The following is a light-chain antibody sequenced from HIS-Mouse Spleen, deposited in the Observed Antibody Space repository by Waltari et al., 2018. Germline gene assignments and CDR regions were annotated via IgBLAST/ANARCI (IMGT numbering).Light chain of an antibody. V-gene: IGLV2-14*03. J-gene: IGLJ2*01. CDR3: SSYTSSSFNVV. CDR2: DVS. CDR1: SSDVGGYNY. Sequence: SCTGTSSDVGGYNYVSWYQQHPGKAPKLMIYDVSNRPSGFSNRFSGSKSGNTASLTISGLQAEDEADYYCSSYTSSSFNVVFGGGTKLTVL.